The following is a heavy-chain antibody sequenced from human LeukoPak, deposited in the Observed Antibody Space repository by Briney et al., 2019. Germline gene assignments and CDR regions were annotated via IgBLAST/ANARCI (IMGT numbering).Heavy chain of an antibody. V-gene: IGHV5-51*01. CDR3: ARSAGRRYSSSWYETYYFDY. CDR2: IYPGDSDT. J-gene: IGHJ4*02. D-gene: IGHD6-13*01. CDR1: GYSFTSYW. Sequence: GESLKISCQGSGYSFTSYWVGWVRQMPGKGLEWMGIIYPGDSDTRYSPSFQGQVTISADKSISTAYLQWSSLKASDTAMYYCARSAGRRYSSSWYETYYFDYWGQGTLVTVSS.